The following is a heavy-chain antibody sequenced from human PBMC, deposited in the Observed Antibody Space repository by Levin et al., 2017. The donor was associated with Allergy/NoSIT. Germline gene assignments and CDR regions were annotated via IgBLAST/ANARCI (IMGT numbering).Heavy chain of an antibody. CDR3: ARGTNYYDSSGYYTGGSRNWFDP. J-gene: IGHJ5*02. V-gene: IGHV4-38-2*02. CDR2: IYHSGST. CDR1: GYSISSGYY. D-gene: IGHD3-22*01. Sequence: PSETLSLTCTVSGYSISSGYYWGWIRQPPGKGLEWIGSIYHSGSTYYNPSLKSRVTISVDTSKNQFSLKLSSVTAADTAVYYCARGTNYYDSSGYYTGGSRNWFDPWGQGTLVTVSS.